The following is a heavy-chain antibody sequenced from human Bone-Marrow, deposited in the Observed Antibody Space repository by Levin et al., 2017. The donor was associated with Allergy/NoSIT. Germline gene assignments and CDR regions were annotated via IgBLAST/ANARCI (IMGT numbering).Heavy chain of an antibody. CDR3: ARRHGDYVGSFEY. Sequence: SCAASGFTLSSYSMNWVRQAPGKGLEWVSYISTTSNTIYYADSVKGRFTISRDNARNSLYLQMNGLRADDAGVYYCARRHGDYVGSFEYWGQGTLVTVSS. J-gene: IGHJ4*02. D-gene: IGHD4-17*01. CDR2: ISTTSNTI. V-gene: IGHV3-48*04. CDR1: GFTLSSYS.